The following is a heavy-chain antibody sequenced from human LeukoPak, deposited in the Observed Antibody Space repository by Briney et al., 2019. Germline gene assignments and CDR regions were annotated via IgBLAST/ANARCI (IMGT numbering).Heavy chain of an antibody. Sequence: PSETLSLTCTVSGGSINSHYWSWIRQSPGKGLEWIGDIYYSGSTKYNPSLKSRVTISADTPKNDLSLRLTSVLAADTAIYYCVRRDNTGWNYFDCWGQGILVTVSS. CDR3: VRRDNTGWNYFDC. V-gene: IGHV4-59*08. J-gene: IGHJ4*02. CDR1: GGSINSHY. CDR2: IYYSGST. D-gene: IGHD6-19*01.